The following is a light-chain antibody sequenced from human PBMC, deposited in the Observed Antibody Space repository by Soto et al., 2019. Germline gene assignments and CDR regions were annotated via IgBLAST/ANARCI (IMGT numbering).Light chain of an antibody. V-gene: IGKV3-20*01. Sequence: EIVLTQSPGTLSLSPGERATLSCRASQSVSNSYLAWYQQKPGQAPRLLIYGAFARATDAPDRFSGSESGTDFTLTIDRLEPEDSAVYYCQQYATSPSAFGQGTKVDIK. CDR2: GAF. CDR3: QQYATSPSA. CDR1: QSVSNSY. J-gene: IGKJ1*01.